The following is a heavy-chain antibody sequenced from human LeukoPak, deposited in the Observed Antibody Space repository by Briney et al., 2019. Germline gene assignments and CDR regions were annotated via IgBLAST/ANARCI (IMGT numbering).Heavy chain of an antibody. J-gene: IGHJ6*02. CDR3: ARELSYYYYYYGMDV. CDR2: IKQDGSEK. D-gene: IGHD3-16*02. Sequence: PGGSLRLSCAASGFTFSSYWMSWVRQAPGKGLEWVANIKQDGSEKYYVDSVKGRFTISRDNAKISLYLQMNSLRAEDTAVYYCARELSYYYYYYGMDVWGQGTTVTVSS. V-gene: IGHV3-7*04. CDR1: GFTFSSYW.